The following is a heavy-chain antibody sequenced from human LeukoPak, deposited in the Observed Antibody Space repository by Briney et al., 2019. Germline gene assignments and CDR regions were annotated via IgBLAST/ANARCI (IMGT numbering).Heavy chain of an antibody. J-gene: IGHJ4*02. CDR1: GFSLSNYW. D-gene: IGHD5-12*01. CDR3: VRDGGVSGYDLLDY. Sequence: PGGSLRLSCAASGFSLSNYWMTWVRQAPGKGLEWVAHINQEGSEEHYMDSVEARFTISRDNAKNSLSRQMNRLRAADTAVYYCVRDGGVSGYDLLDYWGPGNLVTVSS. V-gene: IGHV3-7*01. CDR2: INQEGSEE.